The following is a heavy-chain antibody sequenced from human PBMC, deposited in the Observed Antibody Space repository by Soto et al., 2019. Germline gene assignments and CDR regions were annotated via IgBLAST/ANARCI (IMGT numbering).Heavy chain of an antibody. V-gene: IGHV3-23*01. CDR2: LSANGGST. D-gene: IGHD3-10*01. CDR1: GFSFHAYA. Sequence: EVQLLESGGGLVQPGGSLTLSCVASGFSFHAYAMTWVRQAPGKGLEWVSGLSANGGSTYYSDSVQGRFIISRDNPKITVYLQMANLRAEDTAIYYCANAPVVPFLAPPGSYFGYEFWCQGTTFRVSS. CDR3: ANAPVVPFLAPPGSYFGYEF. J-gene: IGHJ3*01.